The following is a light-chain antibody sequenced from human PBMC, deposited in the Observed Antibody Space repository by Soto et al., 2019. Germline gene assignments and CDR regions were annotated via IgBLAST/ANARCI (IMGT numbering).Light chain of an antibody. J-gene: IGKJ1*01. V-gene: IGKV3-20*01. CDR2: DVS. CDR1: QSVSSSY. CDR3: QQYGSSPT. Sequence: EIVLTQSPGTLSLSPGERATLSCRSSQSVSSSYLAWYQQKPGQAPRLLIYDVSSRATGIPDRFSGSGSGTDFTLTISRVEAEDFAVYYCQQYGSSPTFGQGTKVEIK.